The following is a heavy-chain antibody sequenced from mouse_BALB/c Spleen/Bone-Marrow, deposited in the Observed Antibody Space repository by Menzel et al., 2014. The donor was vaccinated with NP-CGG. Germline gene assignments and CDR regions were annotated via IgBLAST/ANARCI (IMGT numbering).Heavy chain of an antibody. CDR1: GFSLTSYG. J-gene: IGHJ3*01. Sequence: QVQLKESGPGLVAPSQSLSITCTVSGFSLTSYGVHWVRQPPGKGLEWLGVMWAGGSTNYNSALMSRLSISKDNSKSQVFLKMNSLQTDDTAIYYCGRYYGSSQAWFAYWGQGTLVTVSA. CDR3: GRYYGSSQAWFAY. V-gene: IGHV2-9*02. CDR2: MWAGGST. D-gene: IGHD1-1*01.